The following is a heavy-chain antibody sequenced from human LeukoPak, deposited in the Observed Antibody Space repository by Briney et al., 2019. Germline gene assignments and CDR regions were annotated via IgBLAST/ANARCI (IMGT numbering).Heavy chain of an antibody. Sequence: GGSLRLSCAVSGFTFSTYSMNWVRQAPGKGLEWVSSISSSGTYIYYTDSVKGRFTISRDNARNSLFLQMNSLRAEDTAVYFCATNRVGYFFDYWGQGTLVTVSS. D-gene: IGHD1-14*01. V-gene: IGHV3-21*01. CDR1: GFTFSTYS. J-gene: IGHJ4*02. CDR2: ISSSGTYI. CDR3: ATNRVGYFFDY.